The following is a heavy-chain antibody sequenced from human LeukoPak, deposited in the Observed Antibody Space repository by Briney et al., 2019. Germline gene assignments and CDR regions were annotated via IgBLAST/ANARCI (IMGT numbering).Heavy chain of an antibody. J-gene: IGHJ6*02. CDR1: GYTFTSYY. CDR2: INPSGGST. Sequence: ASVKVSCKASGYTFTSYYMHWVRQAPGQGLEWMGIINPSGGSTSYAQKFQGRVTMTRDTSTSTVYMELSSLRSEDTAVYYCARDGYSYGSYYYYGMDVRGQGTTVTVSS. D-gene: IGHD5-18*01. CDR3: ARDGYSYGSYYYYGMDV. V-gene: IGHV1-46*01.